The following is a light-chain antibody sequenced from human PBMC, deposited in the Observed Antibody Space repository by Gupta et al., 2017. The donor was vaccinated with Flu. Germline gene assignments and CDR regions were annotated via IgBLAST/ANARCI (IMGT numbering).Light chain of an antibody. Sequence: APLSLSPGERATLSCRASQRVSSYLAWYQQKPGQAPRLLIYDASNRATGIPARFSGSGSGTDFTLTISSLEPEDFAVYYCQQRSNWPSITFGQGTRLEIK. V-gene: IGKV3-11*01. J-gene: IGKJ5*01. CDR3: QQRSNWPSIT. CDR1: QRVSSY. CDR2: DAS.